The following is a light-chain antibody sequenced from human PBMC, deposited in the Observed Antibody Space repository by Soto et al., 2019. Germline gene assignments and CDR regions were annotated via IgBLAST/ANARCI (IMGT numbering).Light chain of an antibody. Sequence: EIVLTQSPATLSWSPGERATLSCRASESVSSYLAWYQQKPGQAPRLLIYDASNSATGIPARFSGSESGTDFTLTISSLEPEDFAVYYCQQRSNWSRITFGQGTRLESK. J-gene: IGKJ5*01. V-gene: IGKV3-11*01. CDR1: ESVSSY. CDR2: DAS. CDR3: QQRSNWSRIT.